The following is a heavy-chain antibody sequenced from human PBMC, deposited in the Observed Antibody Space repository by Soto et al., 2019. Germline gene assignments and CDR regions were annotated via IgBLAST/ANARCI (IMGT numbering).Heavy chain of an antibody. CDR3: ARVNRGRSAFQGAFDI. CDR2: TRNKANSYTT. D-gene: IGHD3-16*01. J-gene: IGHJ3*02. CDR1: GFTFSDHY. Sequence: GGSLRLSCAASGFTFSDHYMDWVRQAPGKGLEWVGRTRNKANSYTTEYAASVKGRFTISRDDSNNSLYLQMNSLKTEDTAVYYCARVNRGRSAFQGAFDIWGQGTMVTVSS. V-gene: IGHV3-72*01.